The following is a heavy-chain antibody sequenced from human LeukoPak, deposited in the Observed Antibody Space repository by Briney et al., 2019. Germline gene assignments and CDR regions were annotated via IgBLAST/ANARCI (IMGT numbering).Heavy chain of an antibody. CDR1: GFSFSAFE. CDR3: ARGSGYVLDY. V-gene: IGHV3-48*03. Sequence: GGSLRLSCGASGFSFSAFEMNWVRQAPGKGLEWISHISTGGRTIYYADSVKGRFTISRGNAKNSLYLQMNSLRGEDTGVYYCARGSGYVLDYWTQGTLVTVSS. D-gene: IGHD2-15*01. CDR2: ISTGGRTI. J-gene: IGHJ4*02.